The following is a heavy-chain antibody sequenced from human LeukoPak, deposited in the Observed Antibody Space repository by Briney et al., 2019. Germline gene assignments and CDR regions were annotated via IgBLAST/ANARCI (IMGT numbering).Heavy chain of an antibody. J-gene: IGHJ4*02. CDR3: VKITSVTGGDC. CDR2: ISNNGGSS. Sequence: GGSLRLSCSASGFTFSSSAMYWVRQAQGKGLEYVSGISNNGGSSFYADSVEGRFTISRDNSKNTLYLQMSSLRAEDTAVYYCVKITSVTGGDCWGQGTRLTVSS. D-gene: IGHD1-1*01. CDR1: GFTFSSSA. V-gene: IGHV3-64D*09.